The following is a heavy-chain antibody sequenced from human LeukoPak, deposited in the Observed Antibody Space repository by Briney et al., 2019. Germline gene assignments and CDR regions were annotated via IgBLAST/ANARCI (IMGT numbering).Heavy chain of an antibody. CDR1: GFTVSNNY. CDR2: TYSGDNT. Sequence: GGSLRLSCAASGFTVSNNYMSWVRQAPGKGLEWVSVTYSGDNTYYVESVKGRFTISRDNSKNTLFLQMNRLRAEDTAVYYCAGRRVLDASFDYWGQGTLVTVSS. V-gene: IGHV3-66*02. CDR3: AGRRVLDASFDY. J-gene: IGHJ4*02. D-gene: IGHD3-16*01.